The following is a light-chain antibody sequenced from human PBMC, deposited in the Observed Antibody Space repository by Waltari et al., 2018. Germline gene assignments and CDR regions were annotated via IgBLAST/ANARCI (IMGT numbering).Light chain of an antibody. V-gene: IGKV4-1*01. CDR1: QSVFYSPTNKNY. Sequence: DFVMTQSPDSLAVSLGERATINCRSSQSVFYSPTNKNYLAWYQQKPGQPPKLLIYWASTRQSGVPDRFSGSGSGTDFTLNITNLQAEDVAVYYCQQYYSSPPVTFGTGTKVEIK. CDR3: QQYYSSPPVT. J-gene: IGKJ3*01. CDR2: WAS.